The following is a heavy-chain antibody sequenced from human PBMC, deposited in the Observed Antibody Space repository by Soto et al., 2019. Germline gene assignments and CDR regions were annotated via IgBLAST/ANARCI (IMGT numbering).Heavy chain of an antibody. V-gene: IGHV4-31*03. Sequence: SETLSLTCTVSGGSISSGAYYWNWIRQHPGKGLEWIGYTYYSENTYYNPSLNSRITISADTSKNQFSLKLSSVTAADTAVYYCARLSSSGWPIDSWGQGTLVTVSS. CDR2: TYYSENT. CDR1: GGSISSGAYY. D-gene: IGHD6-19*01. J-gene: IGHJ4*02. CDR3: ARLSSSGWPIDS.